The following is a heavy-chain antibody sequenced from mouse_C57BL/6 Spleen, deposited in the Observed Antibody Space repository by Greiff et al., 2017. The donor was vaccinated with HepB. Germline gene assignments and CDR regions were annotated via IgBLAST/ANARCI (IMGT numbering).Heavy chain of an antibody. J-gene: IGHJ4*01. CDR1: GYSITSCYY. CDR2: ISYDGSN. V-gene: IGHV3-6*01. CDR3: ARGGVYTSYYYAMDY. Sequence: DVQLQESGPGLVKPSQSLSLTCSVTGYSITSCYYWYWLRPFPGNKLEWMGYISYDGSNNYNPSLKNRISITRDTSKNQLFLKLNSVTTEDTATDYCARGGVYTSYYYAMDYWGQGTSVTVSS.